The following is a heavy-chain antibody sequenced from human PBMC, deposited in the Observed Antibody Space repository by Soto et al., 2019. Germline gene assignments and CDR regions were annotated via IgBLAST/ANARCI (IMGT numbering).Heavy chain of an antibody. D-gene: IGHD2-2*01. V-gene: IGHV3-23*01. J-gene: IGHJ5*01. CDR1: GFNFNFFA. CDR2: ISGSGSGT. Sequence: PGVSLRLSCVASGFNFNFFAMSWVRRAPGKGLEWVSAISGSGSGTFYSDSVKGRFTISRDNPKNTLFLEMKSLRPEDAAVYYCAKDRIKDCTSSSCYRGGDSWGHGTLVTVSS. CDR3: AKDRIKDCTSSSCYRGGDS.